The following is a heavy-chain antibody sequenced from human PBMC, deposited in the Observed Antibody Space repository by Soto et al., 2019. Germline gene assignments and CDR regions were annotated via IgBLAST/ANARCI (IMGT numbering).Heavy chain of an antibody. V-gene: IGHV4-39*01. CDR2: IYYSGST. J-gene: IGHJ4*02. D-gene: IGHD3-3*01. CDR3: AIHPHRITIAAN. CDR1: GGSISSSSYY. Sequence: QLQLQESGPGLVKPSETLSLTCTVSGGSISSSSYYWGWIRQPPGKGLEWIGSIYYSGSTYYNPSLKSRVTISVDTSKTLFALKLSSVTAADTAVYYCAIHPHRITIAANCGQGTLVTVSS.